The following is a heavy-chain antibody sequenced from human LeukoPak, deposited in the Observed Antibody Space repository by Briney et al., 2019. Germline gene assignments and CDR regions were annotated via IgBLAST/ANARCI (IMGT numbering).Heavy chain of an antibody. CDR3: ARDSGDI. J-gene: IGHJ3*02. CDR1: GFTFSSYA. Sequence: GRSLRLSCAASGFTFSSYAMHWVRQAPGKGLEWVAVISYDGSNKYYADSVKGRFTISRDNSKNTLYLQMNSLRAEDTAVYYCARDSGDIWGQGTMVTVSS. V-gene: IGHV3-30*04. CDR2: ISYDGSNK.